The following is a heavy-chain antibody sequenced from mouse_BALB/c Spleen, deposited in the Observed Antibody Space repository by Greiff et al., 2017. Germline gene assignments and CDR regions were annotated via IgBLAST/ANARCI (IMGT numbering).Heavy chain of an antibody. CDR1: GFTFSSFG. V-gene: IGHV5-17*02. CDR3: ARRAYGSSYWFAY. Sequence: EVQGVESGGGLVQPGGSRKLSCAASGFTFSSFGMHWVRQAPEKGLEWVAYISSGSSTIYYADTVKGRFTISRDNPKNTLFLQMTSLRSEDTAMYYCARRAYGSSYWFAYWGQGTLVTVSA. J-gene: IGHJ3*01. D-gene: IGHD1-1*01. CDR2: ISSGSSTI.